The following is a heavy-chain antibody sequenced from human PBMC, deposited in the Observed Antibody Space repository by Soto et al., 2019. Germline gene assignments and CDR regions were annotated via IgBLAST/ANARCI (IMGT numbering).Heavy chain of an antibody. Sequence: SETLSLTCTVSGGSISSGDYYWSWIRQPPGKGLEWIGYIYYSGSTYYNPSLKSRVTISVDTSKNQFSLKLSSVTAADTAVYYCARDQRGYSYGYDYWGQGTLVTVSS. CDR2: IYYSGST. J-gene: IGHJ4*02. V-gene: IGHV4-30-4*01. CDR3: ARDQRGYSYGYDY. CDR1: GGSISSGDYY. D-gene: IGHD5-18*01.